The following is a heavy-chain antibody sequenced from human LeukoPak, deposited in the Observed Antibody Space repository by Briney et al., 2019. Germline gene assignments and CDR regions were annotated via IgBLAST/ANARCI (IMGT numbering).Heavy chain of an antibody. J-gene: IGHJ6*03. CDR3: AKGGGGDSSVNYYYYYYMDV. V-gene: IGHV3-66*01. CDR1: GFSVSNNY. Sequence: PGGSLSLSRLVSGFSVSNNYVSWVRQAPGKGLDWVSVIYSGNTIKYADSGKGRFTISRDNSKNPEYLQMNSLRAEDTAVYYCAKGGGGDSSVNYYYYYYMDVWNKGPTVTISS. D-gene: IGHD3-22*01. CDR2: IYSGNTI.